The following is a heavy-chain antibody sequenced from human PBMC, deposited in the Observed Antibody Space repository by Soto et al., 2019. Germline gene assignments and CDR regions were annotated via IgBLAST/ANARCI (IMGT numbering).Heavy chain of an antibody. V-gene: IGHV3-21*01. CDR2: ISSSSSYI. Sequence: GGSLRLSCAASGFTFSSYSMNWVRQAPGKGLEWVSSISSSSSYIYYADSVKGRFTISRDNAKNSLYLQMNSLRAEDTAVYYWARERKDYVWGSYRYHADLDYWGQGTLVTVSS. J-gene: IGHJ4*02. CDR3: ARERKDYVWGSYRYHADLDY. D-gene: IGHD3-16*02. CDR1: GFTFSSYS.